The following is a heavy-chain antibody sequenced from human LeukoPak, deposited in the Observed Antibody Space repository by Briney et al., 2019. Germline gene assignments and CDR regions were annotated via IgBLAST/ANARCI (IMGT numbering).Heavy chain of an antibody. Sequence: ASVKVSCKASGYTFTSYYIHWVRQAPGQGLEWMGIINPSGGTTTYTQKFQGRDTMTRDTSTSTVYMELSSLRSEDTAVYYCARGTNYGDSDYWGQGTLVTVSS. J-gene: IGHJ4*02. V-gene: IGHV1-46*01. CDR3: ARGTNYGDSDY. CDR2: INPSGGTT. D-gene: IGHD4/OR15-4a*01. CDR1: GYTFTSYY.